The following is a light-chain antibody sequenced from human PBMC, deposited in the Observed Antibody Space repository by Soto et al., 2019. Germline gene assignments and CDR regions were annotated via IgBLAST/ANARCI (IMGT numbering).Light chain of an antibody. CDR1: SSDVGGYNY. CDR2: DVS. CDR3: SSYTSSSTPLYV. Sequence: QCALNQPASVSGSAGQAFTISRTGTSSDVGGYNYVSWYQQHPGKAPKLMIYDVSNRPSGVSNRFSGSKSGNTASLTISGLQAEDEADYYCSSYTSSSTPLYVFGTGTKVTVL. V-gene: IGLV2-14*01. J-gene: IGLJ1*01.